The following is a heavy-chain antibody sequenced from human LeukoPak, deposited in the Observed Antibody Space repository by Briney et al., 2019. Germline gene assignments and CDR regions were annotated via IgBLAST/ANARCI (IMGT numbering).Heavy chain of an antibody. CDR1: GFTFSSYE. D-gene: IGHD6-13*01. Sequence: RGSLRLSCAASGFTFSSYEMNWVRQAPGKGLECVSYISSSGSTIYYADSVKGRFTISRDNAKNSLYPQMNSLRAEDTAVYYCARDWIAAAGTFDYWGQGTLVTVSS. CDR2: ISSSGSTI. CDR3: ARDWIAAAGTFDY. V-gene: IGHV3-48*03. J-gene: IGHJ4*02.